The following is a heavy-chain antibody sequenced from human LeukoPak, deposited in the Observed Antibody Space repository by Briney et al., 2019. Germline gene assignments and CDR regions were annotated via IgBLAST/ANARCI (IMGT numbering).Heavy chain of an antibody. V-gene: IGHV1-2*02. CDR1: GYTFTGYY. Sequence: ASVKVSCKASGYTFTGYYMHWVRQAPGQGLEWMGWINPNSGGTNYAQKFQGRVTMTRDTSISTAYMELSRLRSDDTAVYYCARIQYQVWLGENDAFDIWGQGTMVTVSS. CDR2: INPNSGGT. D-gene: IGHD3-10*01. CDR3: ARIQYQVWLGENDAFDI. J-gene: IGHJ3*02.